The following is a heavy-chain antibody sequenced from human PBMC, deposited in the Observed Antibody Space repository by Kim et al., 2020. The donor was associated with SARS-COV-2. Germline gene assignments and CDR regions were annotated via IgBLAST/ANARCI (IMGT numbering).Heavy chain of an antibody. J-gene: IGHJ4*02. CDR3: TRAHDDILTDYPYFDY. V-gene: IGHV1-24*01. D-gene: IGHD3-9*01. Sequence: QKFQGRVTMTEDTSTDTAYLDLTSLRSDDTAVYYCTRAHDDILTDYPYFDYWGQGTLVTVST.